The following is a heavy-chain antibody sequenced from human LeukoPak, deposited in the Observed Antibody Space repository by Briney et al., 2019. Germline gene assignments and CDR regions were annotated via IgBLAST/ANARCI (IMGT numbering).Heavy chain of an antibody. V-gene: IGHV1-18*01. J-gene: IGHJ5*02. CDR3: ARVAGQNWFDP. D-gene: IGHD2-21*01. Sequence: ASVKVSCKASGYTFTSYGISWVRQAPGQGLEWMGWISAYNGNTNYAQKFQGRVTITADKSTSTAYMELSSLRSEDTAVYYCARVAGQNWFDPWGQGTLVTVSS. CDR2: ISAYNGNT. CDR1: GYTFTSYG.